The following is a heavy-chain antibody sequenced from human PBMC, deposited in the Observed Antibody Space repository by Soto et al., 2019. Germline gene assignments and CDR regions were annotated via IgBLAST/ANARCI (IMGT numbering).Heavy chain of an antibody. CDR1: GFSFSSYA. D-gene: IGHD2-2*01. J-gene: IGHJ4*02. Sequence: PGGSLRLSCAASGFSFSSYAMSWVRQAPGKGLEWVSSISGSGGGAFFADAVKGRFTISRDNSKNTLYLQMNSLRAEDTAVYYCAKARAPVTNRVCDYWGQGTLVTVSS. CDR2: ISGSGGGA. V-gene: IGHV3-23*01. CDR3: AKARAPVTNRVCDY.